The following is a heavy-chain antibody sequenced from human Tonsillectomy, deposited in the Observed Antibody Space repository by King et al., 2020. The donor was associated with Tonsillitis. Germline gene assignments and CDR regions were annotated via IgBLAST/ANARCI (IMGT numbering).Heavy chain of an antibody. CDR3: TTDLKYDLIVLYLYEFFLH. J-gene: IGHJ1*01. Sequence: VQLVESGGGLVKPGGSLRLSCAASGFTFSAAWMTWVRQAPGKGLEWVGRIKSKTDGATTGYTAPVNDRITISRDDSKNTLYLQMNSLKIEDTAVYYFTTDLKYDLIVLYLYEFFLHGVQGTRVSVPS. CDR2: IKSKTDGATT. V-gene: IGHV3-15*01. D-gene: IGHD3/OR15-3a*01. CDR1: GFTFSAAW.